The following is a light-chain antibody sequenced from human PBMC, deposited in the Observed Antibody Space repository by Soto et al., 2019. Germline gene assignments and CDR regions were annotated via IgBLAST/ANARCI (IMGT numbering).Light chain of an antibody. CDR1: QPISIY. J-gene: IGKJ4*01. V-gene: IGKV1-39*01. Sequence: DIQMTQSPSSLSASVGDRXXIACXTSQPISIYLNWYQQKPGKAPNXXIHGGSILQSGVPPRFSGGGGGTDFTLTISSLQPEDFASYYCQQIYTIPLTFGGGTKVDIK. CDR2: GGS. CDR3: QQIYTIPLT.